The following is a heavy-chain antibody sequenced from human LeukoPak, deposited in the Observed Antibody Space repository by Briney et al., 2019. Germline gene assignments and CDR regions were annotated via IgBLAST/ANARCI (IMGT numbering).Heavy chain of an antibody. CDR3: AKDLASQLGRGFYYYYGMDV. CDR1: GFTFSSYA. D-gene: IGHD6-6*01. V-gene: IGHV3-23*01. J-gene: IGHJ6*02. CDR2: ISGSGGST. Sequence: GGSLRLSCAASGFTFSSYAMSWVRQAPGQGLEWVSAISGSGGSTYYADSVKGRFTISRDNSKNTLYLQMNSLRAEDTAVYYCAKDLASQLGRGFYYYYGMDVWGQGTTVTVSS.